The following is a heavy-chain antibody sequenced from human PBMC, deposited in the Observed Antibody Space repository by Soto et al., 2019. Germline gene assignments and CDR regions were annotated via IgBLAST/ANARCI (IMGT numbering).Heavy chain of an antibody. Sequence: PGGSLRLSCAASGFTFSSYGMHWVRQAPGKGLEWVAVIWYDGSNKYYADSVKGRFTISRDNSKNTLYLQMNSLRAEDTAVYYCARDQVVRAVEDAFDIWGQGTMVTVSS. CDR1: GFTFSSYG. D-gene: IGHD3-22*01. V-gene: IGHV3-33*01. J-gene: IGHJ3*02. CDR3: ARDQVVRAVEDAFDI. CDR2: IWYDGSNK.